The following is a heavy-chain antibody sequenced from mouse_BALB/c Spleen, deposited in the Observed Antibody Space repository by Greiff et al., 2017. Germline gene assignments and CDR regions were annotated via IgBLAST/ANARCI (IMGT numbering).Heavy chain of an antibody. CDR3: AGLSDAMDY. Sequence: EVKLVESGGDLVKPGGSLKLSCAASGFTFSSYGMSWVRQTPDKRLEWVATISSGGSYTSYPDSVKGRFTISRDNAKNTLYLKMSSLKSEDTAMYYCAGLSDAMDYWGQGTSVTVSS. CDR2: ISSGGSYT. CDR1: GFTFSSYG. J-gene: IGHJ4*01. V-gene: IGHV5-6*01.